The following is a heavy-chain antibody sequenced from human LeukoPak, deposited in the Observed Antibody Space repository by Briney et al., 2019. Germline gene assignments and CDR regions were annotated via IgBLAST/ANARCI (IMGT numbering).Heavy chain of an antibody. Sequence: SQTLSLTCTVSGGSISSGDYYWSWIRQPPGKGLEWIGYIYYSGSTYYNPSLKSRVTISVDTSKNQFSLKLSSVTAADTAVYYCARVNVDTALFDYWDQGTLVTVSS. J-gene: IGHJ4*02. CDR2: IYYSGST. CDR1: GGSISSGDYY. V-gene: IGHV4-30-4*01. CDR3: ARVNVDTALFDY. D-gene: IGHD5-18*01.